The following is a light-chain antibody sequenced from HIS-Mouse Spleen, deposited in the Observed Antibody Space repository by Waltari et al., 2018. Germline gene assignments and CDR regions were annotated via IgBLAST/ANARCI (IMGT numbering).Light chain of an antibody. CDR1: NIGSKN. CDR3: QVWDSSTVV. V-gene: IGLV3-9*01. Sequence: SYELTQPLSVSVALGQTARITCGVNNIGSKNVHWYQQKPGQAPVLVIYNRPSGIPERFSGSNSGNTATLTISRAQAGDEADYYCQVWDSSTVVFGGGTKLTVL. J-gene: IGLJ2*01.